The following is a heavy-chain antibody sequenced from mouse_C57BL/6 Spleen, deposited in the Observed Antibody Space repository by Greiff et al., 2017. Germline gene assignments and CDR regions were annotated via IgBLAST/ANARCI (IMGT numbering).Heavy chain of an antibody. D-gene: IGHD2-4*01. Sequence: VQLQQSGPELVKPGASVKISCKASGYTFTDYYMNWVKQSHGKSLEWIGDINPNNGGTSYNQKFKGKATLTVDKSSSTAYMELRSLTSEDSAVYYCARKVDYDFHFDYWGQGTTLTVSS. V-gene: IGHV1-26*01. CDR3: ARKVDYDFHFDY. CDR2: INPNNGGT. CDR1: GYTFTDYY. J-gene: IGHJ2*01.